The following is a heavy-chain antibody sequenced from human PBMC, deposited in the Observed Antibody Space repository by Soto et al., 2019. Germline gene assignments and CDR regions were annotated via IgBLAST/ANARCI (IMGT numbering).Heavy chain of an antibody. J-gene: IGHJ4*02. Sequence: GGALRLSCAASGFTFSSYALSLGRPAPGKGLEWVSAISGSGGCTYYADSVKGRFTISRDNSKNTLYLQMNSLRAEDTAVYYCAKLLDVLRYFDWLPVDYWGQGTLVTVSS. CDR3: AKLLDVLRYFDWLPVDY. CDR1: GFTFSSYA. D-gene: IGHD3-9*01. V-gene: IGHV3-23*01. CDR2: ISGSGGCT.